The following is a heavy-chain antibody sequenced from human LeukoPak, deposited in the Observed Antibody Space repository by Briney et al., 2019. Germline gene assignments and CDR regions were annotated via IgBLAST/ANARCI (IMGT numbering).Heavy chain of an antibody. J-gene: IGHJ6*04. CDR2: ISSSGSTI. Sequence: GGSLRLSCAASGFTFISYGMSWVRQAPGKGLEWVSYISSSGSTIYYADSVKGRFTISRDSAKNSLYLQMNSLRAEDTAVYYCAELGITMIGGVWGKGTTVTISS. CDR3: AELGITMIGGV. V-gene: IGHV3-48*04. CDR1: GFTFISYG. D-gene: IGHD3-10*02.